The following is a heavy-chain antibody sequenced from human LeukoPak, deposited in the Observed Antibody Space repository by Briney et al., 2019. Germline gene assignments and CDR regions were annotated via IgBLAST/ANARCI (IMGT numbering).Heavy chain of an antibody. CDR3: ARARGSGWYIWFDP. D-gene: IGHD6-19*01. Sequence: ASVKVSCKASGYTFTSYAMHWVRQAPGRRLEWMGWINAGNGNTKYSQKFQGRVTITRDTSASTAYMELSSLRSEDTAVYYCARARGSGWYIWFDPWGQGTLVTVSS. CDR2: INAGNGNT. V-gene: IGHV1-3*01. CDR1: GYTFTSYA. J-gene: IGHJ5*02.